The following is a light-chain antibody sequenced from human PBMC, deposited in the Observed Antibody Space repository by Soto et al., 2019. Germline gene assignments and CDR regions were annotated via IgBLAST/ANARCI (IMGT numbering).Light chain of an antibody. V-gene: IGLV2-23*01. Sequence: ALTHPASVSGSPGQSITISCTGTSSDVGSYNLVSWYQQHPGKAPKLMIYEGSKRPSGVSNRFSGSKSGNTASLTISGPQAEDEADYYCCSYAGSSTYVFGTGTKVTVL. CDR3: CSYAGSSTYV. CDR1: SSDVGSYNL. J-gene: IGLJ1*01. CDR2: EGS.